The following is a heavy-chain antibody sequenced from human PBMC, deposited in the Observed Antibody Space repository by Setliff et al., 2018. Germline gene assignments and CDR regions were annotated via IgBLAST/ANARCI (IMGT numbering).Heavy chain of an antibody. CDR1: GGTSSSYG. D-gene: IGHD3-22*01. CDR3: VREGVDSRSSTDYRYYMDV. J-gene: IGHJ6*03. Sequence: SVKVSCKASGGTSSSYGISWVRQAPGQGLEWMGGTIPIFGTTDYAQKFQGRVTIITDESTSTAFMQLSSLRSEDTAVYYCVREGVDSRSSTDYRYYMDVWGKGTTVTVLL. V-gene: IGHV1-69*05. CDR2: TIPIFGTT.